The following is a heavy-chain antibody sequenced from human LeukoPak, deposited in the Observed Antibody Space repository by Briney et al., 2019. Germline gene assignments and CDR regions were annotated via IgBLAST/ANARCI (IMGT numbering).Heavy chain of an antibody. Sequence: SETLSLTCTVSGGSVSSGSYYWDWIRQPPGKGLEWIGSLYYSGSTYYNPSLKSRVTISVDRSKNQFSLKLSSVTAADTAVYYCARDRNGMDVWGQGTTVTVSS. V-gene: IGHV4-39*07. CDR2: LYYSGST. CDR1: GGSVSSGSYY. J-gene: IGHJ6*02. CDR3: ARDRNGMDV.